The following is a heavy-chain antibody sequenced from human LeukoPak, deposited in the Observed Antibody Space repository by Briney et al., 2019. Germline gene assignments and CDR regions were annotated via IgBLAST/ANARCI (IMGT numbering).Heavy chain of an antibody. V-gene: IGHV3-30*03. Sequence: GGSLRLSCAASGFTFSRNGVHWVRQAPGKGLEWLAVTSSDAKEKYYADSVKGRFIISRDNSKATLYLQMNSLTPADTAVYYCARGGNVYNWRSYFDSWRERPLVTVSS. D-gene: IGHD5-24*01. CDR3: ARGGNVYNWRSYFDS. CDR1: GFTFSRNG. J-gene: IGHJ4*02. CDR2: TSSDAKEK.